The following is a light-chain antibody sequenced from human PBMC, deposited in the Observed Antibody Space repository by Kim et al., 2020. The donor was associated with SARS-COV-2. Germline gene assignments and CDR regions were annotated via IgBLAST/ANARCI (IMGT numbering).Light chain of an antibody. CDR1: SSNIGSNN. J-gene: IGLJ3*02. V-gene: IGLV1-44*01. CDR3: AVWDDSLKQGV. CDR2: SNN. Sequence: QSVLTQPPSASGTPGQRVTISCSGSSSNIGSNNVVWYQQPPGAAPNLLIYSNNQRPSGIPDRFSGSRSGTSASLAISGLQSGDEADYYCAVWDDSLKQGVFGGGTQLTVL.